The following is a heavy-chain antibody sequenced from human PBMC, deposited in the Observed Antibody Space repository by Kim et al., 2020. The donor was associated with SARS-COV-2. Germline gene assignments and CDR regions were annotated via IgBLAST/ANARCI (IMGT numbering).Heavy chain of an antibody. V-gene: IGHV4-39*07. CDR1: GGSISSSSYY. Sequence: SETLSLTCTVSGGSISSSSYYWGWIRQPPGKGLEWIGSIYYSGSTYYNPSLKSRVTISVDTSKNQFSLKLSSVTAADTAVYYCARTSYCSSTSCYGPQFDYWGQGTLVTVSS. D-gene: IGHD2-2*01. J-gene: IGHJ4*02. CDR2: IYYSGST. CDR3: ARTSYCSSTSCYGPQFDY.